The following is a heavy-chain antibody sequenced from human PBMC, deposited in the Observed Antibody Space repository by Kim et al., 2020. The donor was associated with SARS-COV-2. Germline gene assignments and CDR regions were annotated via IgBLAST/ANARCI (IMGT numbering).Heavy chain of an antibody. D-gene: IGHD6-13*01. Sequence: SETLSLTCAVYGGSFSGYYWSWIRQPPGKGLEWIGEINHSGSTNYNPSLKSRVTISVDTSKNQFSLKLSSVTAADTAVYYCASLARQQLVNYYYYYGMDVWGQGTTVTVSS. CDR2: INHSGST. CDR3: ASLARQQLVNYYYYYGMDV. CDR1: GGSFSGYY. V-gene: IGHV4-34*01. J-gene: IGHJ6*02.